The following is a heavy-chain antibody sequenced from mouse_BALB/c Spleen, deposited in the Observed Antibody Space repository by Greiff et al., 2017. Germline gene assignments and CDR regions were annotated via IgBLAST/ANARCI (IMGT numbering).Heavy chain of an antibody. J-gene: IGHJ1*01. D-gene: IGHD1-2*01. CDR1: GDSITSGY. CDR3: ARYYYGYEWYFDV. V-gene: IGHV3-8*02. Sequence: DVMLVESGPSLVKPSQTLSLTCSVTGDSITSGYWNWIRKFPGKKLEYMGYISYSGSTYYNPSLKSRISITRDTSKNQYYLQLNSVTTEDTATYYCARYYYGYEWYFDVWGAGTTVTVSS. CDR2: ISYSGST.